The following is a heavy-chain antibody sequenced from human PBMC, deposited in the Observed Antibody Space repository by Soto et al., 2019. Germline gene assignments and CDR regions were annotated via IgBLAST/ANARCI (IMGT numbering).Heavy chain of an antibody. Sequence: SETLSLTCAVYGGSFSGYYWSWIRQPPGKGLEWIGEINHSGSTNYNPSLKSRVTISVDTSKNQFSLKLSSVTAADAAVYYCARGRIAARPSDYWGQGTLVTVSS. CDR1: GGSFSGYY. V-gene: IGHV4-34*01. CDR2: INHSGST. D-gene: IGHD6-6*01. CDR3: ARGRIAARPSDY. J-gene: IGHJ4*02.